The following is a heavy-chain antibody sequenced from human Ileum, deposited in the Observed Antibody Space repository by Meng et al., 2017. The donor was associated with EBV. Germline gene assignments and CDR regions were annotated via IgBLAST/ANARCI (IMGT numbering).Heavy chain of an antibody. J-gene: IGHJ4*02. CDR3: ASSDYYRSDY. CDR1: GGSISRSDW. Sequence: GSGPGRGKLWGTLSPTCAVSGGSISRSDWGSWVRQPPGKGLEWIGETSHSGSTNYSPSLKSRVTISLDKSKNQLSLKLNSVTAADTAVYYCASSDYYRSDYWGQGTLVTVSS. CDR2: TSHSGST. D-gene: IGHD3-22*01. V-gene: IGHV4-4*02.